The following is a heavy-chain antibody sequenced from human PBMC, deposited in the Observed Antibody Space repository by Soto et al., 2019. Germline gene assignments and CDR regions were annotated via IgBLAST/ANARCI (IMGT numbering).Heavy chain of an antibody. CDR2: ISYDGSNK. J-gene: IGHJ3*02. V-gene: IGHV3-30-3*01. D-gene: IGHD1-26*01. CDR1: GFSFSTYA. Sequence: LRLSCAASGFSFSTYAMHWVRQAPGKGLEWVAVISYDGSNKYYADSLKGRFTISRDNSQNALYLQMNGLRAEDTAVYYCARDVGSSGSSSAFDIWGQGTMVTVSS. CDR3: ARDVGSSGSSSAFDI.